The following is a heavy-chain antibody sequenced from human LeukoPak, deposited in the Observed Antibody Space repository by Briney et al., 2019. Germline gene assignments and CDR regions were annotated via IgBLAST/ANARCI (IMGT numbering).Heavy chain of an antibody. V-gene: IGHV3-7*05. D-gene: IGHD1-26*01. CDR3: ARDSEWGLLRSDY. J-gene: IGHJ4*02. CDR1: GFTFSRYW. CDR2: IKQDGTEK. Sequence: GGSLRLSCAASGFTFSRYWMTWVRQAPGKGLEWVANIKQDGTEKYYVDSVKGRFTISRDNAKNSLYLQMNSLRAEDTAVCYCARDSEWGLLRSDYWGQGTLVTVSS.